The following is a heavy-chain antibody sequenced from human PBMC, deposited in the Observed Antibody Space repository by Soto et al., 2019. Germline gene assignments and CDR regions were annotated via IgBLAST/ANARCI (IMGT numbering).Heavy chain of an antibody. CDR1: GFTFNTYG. D-gene: IGHD2-15*01. V-gene: IGHV3-33*01. CDR3: ARIDCTGGSCRPYAYYDMDV. CDR2: IWYDGSIK. Sequence: GGSLRLSCAAAGFTFNTYGMHWVRQAPGRGLEWVAFIWYDGSIKYYADSVKGRFTISRDNSKNTLYLQMNSLRAEDTAVYYCARIDCTGGSCRPYAYYDMDVWGQGTTVTVS. J-gene: IGHJ6*02.